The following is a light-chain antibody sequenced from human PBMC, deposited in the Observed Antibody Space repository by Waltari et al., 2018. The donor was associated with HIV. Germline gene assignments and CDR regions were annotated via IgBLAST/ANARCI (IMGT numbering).Light chain of an antibody. CDR2: AAS. V-gene: IGKV1-NL1*01. CDR3: QQYHSVPYT. J-gene: IGKJ2*01. CDR1: QGISNS. Sequence: DIQMTQSPSSLSASIGDSVVLTCRATQGISNSLAWYQQRPGKAPKLLLSAASRLGIGVSSRFSGSGSGTDYTLTISSLQPEDFATYYCQQYHSVPYTFGQGTKLEIQ.